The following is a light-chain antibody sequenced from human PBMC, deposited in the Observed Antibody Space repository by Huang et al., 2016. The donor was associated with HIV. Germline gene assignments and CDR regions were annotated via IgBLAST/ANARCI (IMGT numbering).Light chain of an antibody. V-gene: IGKV3-15*01. CDR2: DAS. CDR3: QQYNNWPPWT. J-gene: IGKJ1*01. Sequence: EVVMTQSPVTLSVSPGERATLSCRASQSVNNKLAWFQQKPGQAPRLLLHDASIRGTGSPDRFSGIGSGTEFTLTISSLQSEDFAVYYCQQYNNWPPWTFGQGTKVEIK. CDR1: QSVNNK.